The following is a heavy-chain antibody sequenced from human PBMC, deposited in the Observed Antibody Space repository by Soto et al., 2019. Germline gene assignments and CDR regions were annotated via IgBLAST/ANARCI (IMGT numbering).Heavy chain of an antibody. V-gene: IGHV3-30*18. CDR3: VKERYAQLWLEDYGMDV. D-gene: IGHD5-18*01. CDR1: GFTFSSYG. J-gene: IGHJ6*02. Sequence: XESLLLSCAASGFTFSSYGIHWVRQAPGKGLEWVALISYDGTDKYYADSVKGRFTISRDNSKNTLYLQMSRLGPEDTAVYYCVKERYAQLWLEDYGMDVWGQGTTVTVSS. CDR2: ISYDGTDK.